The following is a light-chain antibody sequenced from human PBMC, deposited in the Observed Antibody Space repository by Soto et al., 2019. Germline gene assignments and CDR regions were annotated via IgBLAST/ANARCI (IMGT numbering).Light chain of an antibody. CDR2: SNN. CDR3: AAWDDSLNGYV. J-gene: IGLJ1*01. Sequence: QSVLTQPPSASGTPGQRVTISCSGSSSNIGSNTVNWYQQLPGTAPKLLIYSNNQRPSGVPDRSSGSKSGTSASLAISGFQSEDEADYYCAAWDDSLNGYVFGTGTKVTVL. V-gene: IGLV1-44*01. CDR1: SSNIGSNT.